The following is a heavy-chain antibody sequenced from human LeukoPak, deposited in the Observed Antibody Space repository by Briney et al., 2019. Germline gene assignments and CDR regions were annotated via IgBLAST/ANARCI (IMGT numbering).Heavy chain of an antibody. J-gene: IGHJ4*02. V-gene: IGHV5-51*01. CDR1: GYSFTSYW. CDR3: ARTGYSSGWYVGSFQY. CDR2: IYPADSGT. D-gene: IGHD6-19*01. Sequence: HGESLKISCKASGYSFTSYWIGWVRQMPGKGLEWMGIIYPADSGTKYSPSFQGQVTVSADKSISTAYLQWSSLKASDTAIYFCARTGYSSGWYVGSFQYWGQGTLVTVSS.